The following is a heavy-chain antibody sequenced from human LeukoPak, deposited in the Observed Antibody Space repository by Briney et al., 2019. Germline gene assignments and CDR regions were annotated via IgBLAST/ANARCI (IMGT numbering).Heavy chain of an antibody. J-gene: IGHJ4*02. V-gene: IGHV4-4*07. Sequence: SETLSLTCTVSGGSISSYYWSWIRQPAGKGLEWIGRIYTSGSTNYNPSLKSRVTISVDTSKNQFSLKLSSVTAADTAVYYCARVGWSSNSCYRAFDYWGQGTLVTVSS. CDR1: GGSISSYY. CDR3: ARVGWSSNSCYRAFDY. D-gene: IGHD2-2*01. CDR2: IYTSGST.